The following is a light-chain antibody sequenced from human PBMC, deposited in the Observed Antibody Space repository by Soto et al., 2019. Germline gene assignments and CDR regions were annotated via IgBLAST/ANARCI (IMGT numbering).Light chain of an antibody. CDR3: KNYNHATYT. CDR2: AAP. Sequence: DIQMTQSPSSLSASVGDRVTITCLASQGISNYLAWYQQKPGKVPKLLIYAAPTLPSGVPSRFSGSGSGTDFTLNISSLQPEDVDNYYGKNYNHATYTFGHGTKLEIK. J-gene: IGKJ2*01. CDR1: QGISNY. V-gene: IGKV1-27*01.